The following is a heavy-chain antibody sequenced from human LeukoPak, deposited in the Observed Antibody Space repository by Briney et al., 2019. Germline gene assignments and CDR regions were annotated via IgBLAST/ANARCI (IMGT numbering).Heavy chain of an antibody. D-gene: IGHD3-22*01. J-gene: IGHJ4*02. CDR2: INSDGSST. CDR1: GFTFSSYW. V-gene: IGHV3-74*01. Sequence: GGSLRLSCAASGFTFSSYWMHWVRQAPGKGLVWVSRINSDGSSTSYADSVKGRFTVSRDNSKNTLYLQMNSLKTEDTAVYYCTTARVVAHSSGGDYWGQGTLVTVSS. CDR3: TTARVVAHSSGGDY.